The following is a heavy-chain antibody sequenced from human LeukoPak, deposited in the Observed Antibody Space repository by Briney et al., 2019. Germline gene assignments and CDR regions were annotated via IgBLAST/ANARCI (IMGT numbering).Heavy chain of an antibody. CDR1: GYTFTSYY. CDR3: ARGPAAANFDY. D-gene: IGHD6-25*01. J-gene: IGHJ4*02. V-gene: IGHV1-46*01. CDR2: INPSGANT. Sequence: ASVKVSCKASGYTFTSYYMHWVRQAPGHGLEWMGVINPSGANTGYAQKFQGRVTMTRDTSTSTVYMDLCSLRSEDTAVYYCARGPAAANFDYWGQGTLATVSS.